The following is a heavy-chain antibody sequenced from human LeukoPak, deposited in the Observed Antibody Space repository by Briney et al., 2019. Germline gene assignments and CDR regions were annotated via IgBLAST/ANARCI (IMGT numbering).Heavy chain of an antibody. CDR3: ARVKGAYRYGSDY. Sequence: GGSLRLSCAASGFLFSDYWMNWVRQAPGRGLEWVANIKLDGSEKYYVDSVKGRFTISRDNAKNSLYLQMNSLRAEDTAVYYCARVKGAYRYGSDYWGQGTLVTVSS. CDR2: IKLDGSEK. J-gene: IGHJ4*02. D-gene: IGHD5-18*01. CDR1: GFLFSDYW. V-gene: IGHV3-7*01.